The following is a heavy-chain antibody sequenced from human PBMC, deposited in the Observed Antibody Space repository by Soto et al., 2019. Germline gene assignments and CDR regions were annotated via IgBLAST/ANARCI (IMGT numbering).Heavy chain of an antibody. CDR3: PREPNYFDY. CDR1: GYTFTCYC. CDR2: ISAYNGNT. Sequence: APVEVSCKASGYTFTCYCITWVRQAPGQGLEWMGWISAYNGNTNYAQKLQGRVTMTTDTSTSTAYMELRSLRSDVKAVYYCPREPNYFDYWGQGTLVTVSS. J-gene: IGHJ4*02. V-gene: IGHV1-18*01.